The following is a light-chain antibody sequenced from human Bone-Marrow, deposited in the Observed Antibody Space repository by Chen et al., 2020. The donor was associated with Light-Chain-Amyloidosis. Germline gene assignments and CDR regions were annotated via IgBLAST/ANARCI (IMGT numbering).Light chain of an antibody. CDR2: ADS. Sequence: SYVLTQPPSVSVAPRQTATMTCGGDNIGRKSVNWYQQKPGQAPALVVYADSARPSGIPERFSGSNSGNTATLTVGMVEAGDEADYYCQVWDATNNLVVFGGGTKLTVL. CDR1: NIGRKS. CDR3: QVWDATNNLVV. J-gene: IGLJ2*01. V-gene: IGLV3-21*02.